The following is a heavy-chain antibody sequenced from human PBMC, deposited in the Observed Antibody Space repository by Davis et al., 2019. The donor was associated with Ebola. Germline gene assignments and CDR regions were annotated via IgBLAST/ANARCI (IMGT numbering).Heavy chain of an antibody. J-gene: IGHJ5*02. CDR2: ISAYNGNT. CDR1: GGTFSSYA. Sequence: AASVKVSCKASGGTFSSYAISWVRQAPGQGLEWMGWISAYNGNTNYAQKLQGRVTITTDTSTSTAYMELRSLRSDDTAVYYCARAISRYCSGGSCYWGWFDPWGQGTLVTVSS. V-gene: IGHV1-18*01. D-gene: IGHD2-15*01. CDR3: ARAISRYCSGGSCYWGWFDP.